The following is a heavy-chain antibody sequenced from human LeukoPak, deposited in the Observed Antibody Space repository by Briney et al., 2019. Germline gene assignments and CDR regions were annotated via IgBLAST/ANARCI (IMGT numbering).Heavy chain of an antibody. CDR1: GYTLIRYV. Sequence: ASVQVSCQASGYTLIRYVISEVRPAPGKGLDGMGWISPYNDNTNYAQELQGRVTMTTGTSTSTAYMELRSLRSDDTAVYYCARDRQQWLVDAFDIWGQGTMVTVSS. V-gene: IGHV1-18*01. J-gene: IGHJ3*02. CDR3: ARDRQQWLVDAFDI. CDR2: ISPYNDNT. D-gene: IGHD6-19*01.